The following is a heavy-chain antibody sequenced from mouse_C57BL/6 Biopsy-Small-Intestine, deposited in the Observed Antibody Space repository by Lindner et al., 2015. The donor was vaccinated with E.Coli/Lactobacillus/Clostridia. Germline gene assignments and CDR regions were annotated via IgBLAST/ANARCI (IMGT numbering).Heavy chain of an antibody. J-gene: IGHJ2*01. CDR2: IYPRDDST. V-gene: IGHV1-85*01. D-gene: IGHD1-1*01. CDR1: GYTFTIYG. CDR3: ARGTTVVGPDY. Sequence: VQLQESGPELVKPGASVKLSCKASGYTFTIYGINWVKQRPGQGLEWIGWIYPRDDSTKYNEKFKGKAALTVDTSSSTAYMELHSLTSEDSAVYFCARGTTVVGPDYWGQGTTLTVSS.